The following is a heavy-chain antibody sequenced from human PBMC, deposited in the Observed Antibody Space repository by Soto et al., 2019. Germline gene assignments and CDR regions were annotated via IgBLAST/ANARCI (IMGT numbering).Heavy chain of an antibody. V-gene: IGHV3-73*01. D-gene: IGHD1-1*01. J-gene: IGHJ6*02. CDR1: GFTFSGSA. Sequence: EVQLVESGGGLVQPGGSLKLSCAASGFTFSGSAMHWVRQASGKGLEWVGRIRSKANSYATAYAASVKGRFTISRDDSKNTAYLQMNSLKTEDTAVYYCTHLQPPYYYFCMDVWGQGTTVTVSS. CDR2: IRSKANSYAT. CDR3: THLQPPYYYFCMDV.